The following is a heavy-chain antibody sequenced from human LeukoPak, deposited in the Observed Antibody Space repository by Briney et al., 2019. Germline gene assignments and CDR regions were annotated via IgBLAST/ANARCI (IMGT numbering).Heavy chain of an antibody. CDR2: IKYDGSRK. D-gene: IGHD3-10*01. CDR1: GFNFGSYG. V-gene: IGHV3-30*02. J-gene: IGHJ6*03. Sequence: GGSLRLSCGASGFNFGSYGMYWVRQAPGKGLESLTFIKYDGSRKYYADSVKGRFTVSRDNSKNMLYLQMNSLKAEDTAVYYCAKGGAVSSKSITMVRGTRRYSYYMDVWAKGTTVTISS. CDR3: AKGGAVSSKSITMVRGTRRYSYYMDV.